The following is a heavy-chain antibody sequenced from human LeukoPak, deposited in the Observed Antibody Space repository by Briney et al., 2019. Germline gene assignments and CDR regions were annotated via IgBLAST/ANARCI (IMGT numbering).Heavy chain of an antibody. V-gene: IGHV4-61*02. Sequence: PSQTLSLTCTVSGGSISSGGYYWTWIRQPAGKGLEWIGRIYTSGSTNYNPSLKSRVTISVDTSKNQFSLKLSSVTAADTAVYYCARAGLDIVATSYYFDYWGQGTLVTVSS. CDR1: GGSISSGGYY. CDR3: ARAGLDIVATSYYFDY. J-gene: IGHJ4*02. CDR2: IYTSGST. D-gene: IGHD5-12*01.